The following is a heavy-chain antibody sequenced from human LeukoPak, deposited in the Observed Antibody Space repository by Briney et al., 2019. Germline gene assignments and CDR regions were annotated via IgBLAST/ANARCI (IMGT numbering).Heavy chain of an antibody. CDR3: ARGGEWLLPPAFDY. Sequence: LSGGSLRLSCAASGFTFSSYAMHWVRQAPGKGLEWVAVISYDGSNKYYADSVKGRFTISRDNSKNTLYLQMNSLRVEDTAVYYCARGGEWLLPPAFDYWGQGTLVTVSS. J-gene: IGHJ4*02. CDR1: GFTFSSYA. CDR2: ISYDGSNK. D-gene: IGHD3-3*01. V-gene: IGHV3-30-3*01.